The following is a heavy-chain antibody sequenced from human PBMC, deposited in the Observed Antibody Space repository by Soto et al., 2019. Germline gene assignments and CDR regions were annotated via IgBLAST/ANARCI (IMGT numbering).Heavy chain of an antibody. CDR1: GGSFSGYY. J-gene: IGHJ4*02. Sequence: SETLSLTCAVYGGSFSGYYWSWIRQPPGKGLEWIGEINHSGSTNYNPSLKSRVTISVDTSRNQFSLKLSSVTAADTAVYYCARLPRTTTSGSGTDFWGQGTLVTVSS. CDR2: INHSGST. V-gene: IGHV4-34*01. CDR3: ARLPRTTTSGSGTDF. D-gene: IGHD3-10*01.